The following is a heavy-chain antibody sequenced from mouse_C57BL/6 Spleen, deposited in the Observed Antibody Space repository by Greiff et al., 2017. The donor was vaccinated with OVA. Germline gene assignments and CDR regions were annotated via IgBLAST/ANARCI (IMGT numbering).Heavy chain of an antibody. Sequence: DVHLVESGGGLVKPGGSLKLSCAASGFTFSDYGLHWVRQAPEKGLEWVAYISSGSSTIYYADTVKGRFTISRDNAKNTLFLQMTSLRSEDTAMYYCAREDGYYWYFDVWGTGTTVTVSS. D-gene: IGHD2-3*01. CDR3: AREDGYYWYFDV. CDR2: ISSGSSTI. V-gene: IGHV5-17*01. CDR1: GFTFSDYG. J-gene: IGHJ1*03.